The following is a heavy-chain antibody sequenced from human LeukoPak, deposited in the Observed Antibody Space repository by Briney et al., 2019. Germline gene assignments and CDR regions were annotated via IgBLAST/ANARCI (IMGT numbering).Heavy chain of an antibody. CDR3: ATDYGDHRRSGYYYGVDV. CDR1: GYTFTSYY. J-gene: IGHJ6*02. Sequence: ASVKVSCKASGYTFTSYYMHWVRQAPGQGLEWMGIINPSGGSTSYAQKFQGRVTMTRDTSTSTVYMELSSLRSEDTAVYYCATDYGDHRRSGYYYGVDVWGQGTTVTVSS. CDR2: INPSGGST. V-gene: IGHV1-46*01. D-gene: IGHD4-17*01.